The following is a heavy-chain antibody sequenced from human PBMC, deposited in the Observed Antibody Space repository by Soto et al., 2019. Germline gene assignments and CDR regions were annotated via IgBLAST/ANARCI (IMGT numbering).Heavy chain of an antibody. J-gene: IGHJ2*01. CDR3: ARDPEGYYDILTGYYNQWYFDL. CDR1: GFTFSSYS. Sequence: QVQLVESGGGVVQPGRSLRLSCAASGFTFSSYSMHWVRQAPGKGLEWVAVIWYDGSNKYYADSVKGRFTISRDNSKNTLYLQMNSLRAEDTAVYYCARDPEGYYDILTGYYNQWYFDLWGRGTLVTVSS. CDR2: IWYDGSNK. V-gene: IGHV3-33*01. D-gene: IGHD3-9*01.